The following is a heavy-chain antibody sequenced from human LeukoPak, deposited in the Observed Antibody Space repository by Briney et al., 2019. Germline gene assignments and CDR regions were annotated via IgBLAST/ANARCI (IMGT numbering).Heavy chain of an antibody. Sequence: SETLSLTCTVSGGSISSGGYYWSWIRQPPGKGLEWIGYIYHSGSTYYNPSLKSRVTISVDRSKNQFSLKLSSVAAADTAVYYCARDSRYSGSYYWGQGTLVTVSS. CDR3: ARDSRYSGSYY. V-gene: IGHV4-30-2*01. J-gene: IGHJ4*02. CDR1: GGSISSGGYY. CDR2: IYHSGST. D-gene: IGHD1-26*01.